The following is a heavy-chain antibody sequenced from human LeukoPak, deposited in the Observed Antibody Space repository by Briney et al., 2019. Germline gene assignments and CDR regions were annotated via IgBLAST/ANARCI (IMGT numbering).Heavy chain of an antibody. Sequence: GGSLRLSCAASGFTFSNAWMSWVRQAPGKGLEWVGRIKSKTDGGTTDYAAPVKGRFAISRDQSKNTLYLQMNSLGTEDTAVYYCTTALWKRSTGLGGRGTLVSVSS. J-gene: IGHJ1*01. CDR2: IKSKTDGGTT. CDR1: GFTFSNAW. CDR3: TTALWKRSTGL. V-gene: IGHV3-15*01. D-gene: IGHD3-9*01.